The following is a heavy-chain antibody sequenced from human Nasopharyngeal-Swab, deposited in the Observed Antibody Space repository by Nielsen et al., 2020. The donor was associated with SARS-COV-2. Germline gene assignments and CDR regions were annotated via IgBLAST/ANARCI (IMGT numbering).Heavy chain of an antibody. J-gene: IGHJ4*02. CDR2: IYYSGST. D-gene: IGHD2-21*02. Sequence: WIRQPPGKGLEWTGYIYYSGSTNYNPSLKSRVIISVDTSKNQFSLKLSSVTAADTAVYYCARMWGDPDFDYWGQGTLVTVSS. CDR3: ARMWGDPDFDY. V-gene: IGHV4-59*01.